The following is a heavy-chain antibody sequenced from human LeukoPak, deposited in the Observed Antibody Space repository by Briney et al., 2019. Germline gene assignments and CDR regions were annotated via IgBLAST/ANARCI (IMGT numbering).Heavy chain of an antibody. D-gene: IGHD1-26*01. J-gene: IGHJ4*02. CDR3: ARAGSSHHYFDY. CDR2: IYYSGST. V-gene: IGHV4-59*01. CDR1: GVSISSYY. Sequence: PSETLSLTCTVSGVSISSYYWSWIRQPPGKGLEWIGYIYYSGSTNYNPSLKSRVTISVDTSKNQFSLKLSSVTAADTAVYYCARAGSSHHYFDYWGQGTLVTVSS.